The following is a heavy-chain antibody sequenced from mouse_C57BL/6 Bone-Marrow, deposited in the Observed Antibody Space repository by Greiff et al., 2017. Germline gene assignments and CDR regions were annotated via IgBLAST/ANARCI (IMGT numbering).Heavy chain of an antibody. CDR3: ARSGYYGSSPWYFDV. CDR2: IYPGSGNT. Sequence: VQLVESGAELVRPGASVKLSCKASGYTFTDYYINWVKQRPGQGLEWIARIYPGSGNTYYNEKFKGKATLTAEKSSSTAYMQLSSLTSEDSAVYFCARSGYYGSSPWYFDVWGTGTTVTVSS. V-gene: IGHV1-76*01. J-gene: IGHJ1*03. D-gene: IGHD1-1*01. CDR1: GYTFTDYY.